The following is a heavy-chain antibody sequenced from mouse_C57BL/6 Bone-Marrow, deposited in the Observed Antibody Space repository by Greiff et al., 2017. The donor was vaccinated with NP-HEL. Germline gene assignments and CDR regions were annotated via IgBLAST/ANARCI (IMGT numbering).Heavy chain of an antibody. J-gene: IGHJ3*01. CDR1: GFTFSDFY. CDR2: SRNKANDYTT. Sequence: EVQLVESGGGLVQSGRSLRLSCATSGFTFSDFYMEWVRQAPGKGLEWIAASRNKANDYTTEYSASVKGRFIVSRDTSQSILYLQMNALRAEDTAIYYCARDARWFRGFAYWGQGTLVTVSA. D-gene: IGHD2-2*01. V-gene: IGHV7-1*01. CDR3: ARDARWFRGFAY.